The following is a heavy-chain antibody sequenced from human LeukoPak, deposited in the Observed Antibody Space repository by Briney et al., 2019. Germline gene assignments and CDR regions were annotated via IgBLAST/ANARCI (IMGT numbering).Heavy chain of an antibody. CDR1: GYSFTSYW. V-gene: IGHV5-51*01. J-gene: IGHJ3*02. CDR3: ARPDYDSSLRGAFDI. CDR2: IYPGDSDT. Sequence: GESLQISCQGSGYSFTSYWIGWVRQMPGKGLEWMGIIYPGDSDTRYSPSFQGQVTISADKSISTAYLQWSSLKASDTAMYYCARPDYDSSLRGAFDIWGQGTMVTVSS. D-gene: IGHD3-22*01.